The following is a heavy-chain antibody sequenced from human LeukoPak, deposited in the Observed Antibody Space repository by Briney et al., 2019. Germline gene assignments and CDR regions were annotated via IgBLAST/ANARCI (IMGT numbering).Heavy chain of an antibody. CDR1: GFTFSSYA. CDR3: AKDRARYYDSSGYSY. D-gene: IGHD3-22*01. CDR2: ISGSGGST. J-gene: IGHJ4*02. V-gene: IGHV3-23*01. Sequence: GGSLRLSCAASGFTFSSYAMSWVRQAPGKGLEWVSAISGSGGSTYYADSVKSRFTISRDNSKNTLYLQMNSLRAEDTAVYYCAKDRARYYDSSGYSYWGQGTLVTVSS.